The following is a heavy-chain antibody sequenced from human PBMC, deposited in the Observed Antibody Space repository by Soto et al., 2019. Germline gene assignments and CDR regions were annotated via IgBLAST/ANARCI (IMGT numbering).Heavy chain of an antibody. V-gene: IGHV3-33*01. D-gene: IGHD3-3*01. CDR2: IWYDGSNK. CDR1: GFTFSSYG. J-gene: IGHJ4*02. CDR3: ARGRYYAFWRCYSGPLFDY. Sequence: GGSLRLSCAASGFTFSSYGMHWVRQAPGKGLEWVAVIWYDGSNKYYADSVKGRFTISRDNSKNTLYLQMNRLIAEDTAVYYCARGRYYAFWRCYSGPLFDYWGQGTLVTVSS.